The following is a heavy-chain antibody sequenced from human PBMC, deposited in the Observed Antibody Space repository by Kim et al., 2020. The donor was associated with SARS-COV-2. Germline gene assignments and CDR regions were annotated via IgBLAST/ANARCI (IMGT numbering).Heavy chain of an antibody. D-gene: IGHD4-17*01. J-gene: IGHJ4*02. CDR3: ARVTTVTTLDY. V-gene: IGHV3-11*01. Sequence: YQADSVKGRITSSRDHAKNSLYLQMNSLRAEDTAVYYCARVTTVTTLDYWGQGTLVTVSS.